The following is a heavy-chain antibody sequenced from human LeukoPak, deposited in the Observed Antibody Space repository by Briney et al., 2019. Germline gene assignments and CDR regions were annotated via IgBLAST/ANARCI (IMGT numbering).Heavy chain of an antibody. J-gene: IGHJ5*02. Sequence: SETLSLTCTVSGGSISSYYWTWIRQSAGKGLEWIGRINTSGSTNYNPSLRSRVTMSVNTSKNQFSLNLTSVTAADTAVYYCARVKGSNWLDPWGQGTLVTVSS. CDR2: INTSGST. D-gene: IGHD6-6*01. V-gene: IGHV4-4*07. CDR1: GGSISSYY. CDR3: ARVKGSNWLDP.